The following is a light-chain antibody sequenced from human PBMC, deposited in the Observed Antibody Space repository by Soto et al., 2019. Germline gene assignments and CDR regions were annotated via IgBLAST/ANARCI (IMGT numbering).Light chain of an antibody. CDR2: GAS. V-gene: IGKV3-20*01. CDR1: QSVTSNF. J-gene: IGKJ4*01. Sequence: DIVLTQSPGTLSLSPGERATLSCSASQSVTSNFLAWYQQKPGQAPRLLIYGASIRATGIPDRFSGSGSGTDFTLTISRLEPDDFAQYFCQNYGSTPVTFGGGTKVEIK. CDR3: QNYGSTPVT.